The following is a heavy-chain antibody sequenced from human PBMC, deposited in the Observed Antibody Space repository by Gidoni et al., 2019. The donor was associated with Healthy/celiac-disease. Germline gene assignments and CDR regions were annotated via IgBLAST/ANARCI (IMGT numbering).Heavy chain of an antibody. CDR3: AWTQAYYDSSGYYLDAFDI. Sequence: QVTLRESGPALVKPTQTLPLTCTFSGFSLSPSGMCVSWIRQPPGTALAWLALIDWDDDKDYRTALKTRLTISKDTSKNQVVRTMTNMDPVDTATYYGAWTQAYYDSSGYYLDAFDIWGQGTMVTVSS. CDR2: IDWDDDK. V-gene: IGHV2-70*01. J-gene: IGHJ3*02. CDR1: GFSLSPSGMC. D-gene: IGHD3-22*01.